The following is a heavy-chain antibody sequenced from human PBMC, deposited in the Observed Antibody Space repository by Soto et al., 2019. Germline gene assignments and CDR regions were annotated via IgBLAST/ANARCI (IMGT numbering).Heavy chain of an antibody. D-gene: IGHD6-19*01. V-gene: IGHV3-7*04. CDR2: IKQDGSEK. Sequence: LRLSCAASGFTFSSYAMHWVRQAPGKGLEWVANIKQDGSEKYYVDSVKGRFTISRDNAKNSLYLQMNSLRAEDTAVYYCARDRSSGWEFDYWGQGTLVTVSS. CDR3: ARDRSSGWEFDY. CDR1: GFTFSSYA. J-gene: IGHJ4*02.